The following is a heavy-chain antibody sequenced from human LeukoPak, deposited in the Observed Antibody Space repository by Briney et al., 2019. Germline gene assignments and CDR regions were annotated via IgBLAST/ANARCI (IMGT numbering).Heavy chain of an antibody. Sequence: PGRSLRLSCAASGFTFSSYGMHWVRQAPGKGREWVAVIWYDGSNKYYTDSVKGRFTISRDNSKNTLYLQMNSLRAEDTAVYYCAPLWFGELLSLDYWGQGTLVTVSS. V-gene: IGHV3-33*01. CDR2: IWYDGSNK. CDR1: GFTFSSYG. CDR3: APLWFGELLSLDY. J-gene: IGHJ4*02. D-gene: IGHD3-10*01.